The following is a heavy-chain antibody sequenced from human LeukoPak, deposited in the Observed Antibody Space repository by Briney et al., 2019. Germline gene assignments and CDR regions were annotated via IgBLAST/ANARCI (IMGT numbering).Heavy chain of an antibody. J-gene: IGHJ6*01. V-gene: IGHV4-30-4*01. Sequence: SETLSLTCNVSGGSISNGDHYWSWIRQPPGKGLEWIGYIYYSGGTYYYPSLRSRVTISIYTSKNQFSLRLRSVTAADTAVYYCARDRWFPSPLGMDVWGQGTTVTVSS. CDR1: GGSISNGDHY. D-gene: IGHD3-10*01. CDR3: ARDRWFPSPLGMDV. CDR2: IYYSGGT.